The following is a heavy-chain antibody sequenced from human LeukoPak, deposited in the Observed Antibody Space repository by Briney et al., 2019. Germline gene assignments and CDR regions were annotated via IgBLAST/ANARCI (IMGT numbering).Heavy chain of an antibody. Sequence: ASVKVSCKASGYSFTNYGITWVRQAPGQGLEWMGWVSAYNGNTNYAQKIQGRVTMTIDTSTSTAYMELRSLRSDDTAVYYCARGAPRGYSGYDSAHYFDHWGQGTLVTVS. CDR1: GYSFTNYG. D-gene: IGHD5-12*01. V-gene: IGHV1-18*01. CDR2: VSAYNGNT. J-gene: IGHJ4*02. CDR3: ARGAPRGYSGYDSAHYFDH.